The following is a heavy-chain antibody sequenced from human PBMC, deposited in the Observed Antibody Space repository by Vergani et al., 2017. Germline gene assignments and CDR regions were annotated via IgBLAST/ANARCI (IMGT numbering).Heavy chain of an antibody. V-gene: IGHV3-33*08. CDR1: GFTFSSYG. D-gene: IGHD4-17*01. J-gene: IGHJ6*02. CDR3: ARDIGYGDSLHYYGMDV. CDR2: IWYDGSNK. Sequence: QVQLVESGGGLVKPGGSLRLSCAASGFTFSSYGMHWVRQAPGKGLEWVAVIWYDGSNKYYADSVKGRFTISRDNSKNTLYLQMNSLRAEDTAVYYCARDIGYGDSLHYYGMDVWGQGTTVTVSS.